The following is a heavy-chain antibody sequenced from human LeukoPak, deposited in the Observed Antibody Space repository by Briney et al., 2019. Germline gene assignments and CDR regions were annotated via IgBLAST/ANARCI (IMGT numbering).Heavy chain of an antibody. Sequence: PGGSLRLSCAASGFTFSSYWMHWVRQVPGKGLVWVSRINSDGSSTSYADSVKGRFTISRDNAKNTLYLQMNSLRAEDTAVYYCASPSSTSLFDYWGQGTLVTVSS. J-gene: IGHJ4*02. D-gene: IGHD2-2*01. CDR3: ASPSSTSLFDY. V-gene: IGHV3-74*01. CDR2: INSDGSST. CDR1: GFTFSSYW.